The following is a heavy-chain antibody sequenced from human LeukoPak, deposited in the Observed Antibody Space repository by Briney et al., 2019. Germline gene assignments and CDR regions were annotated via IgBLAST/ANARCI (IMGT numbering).Heavy chain of an antibody. CDR2: ISSSSNYI. Sequence: PGGSLRLSCAASGFTFSSYSMYWVRQAPGKGLEWVSSISSSSNYIYYADSVKGRFTISRDNAKNSLYLQMKSLRAEDTAVYYCARGKTSQNIVTRKTYNWFDPWGQGTLVTVSS. J-gene: IGHJ5*02. CDR3: ARGKTSQNIVTRKTYNWFDP. CDR1: GFTFSSYS. V-gene: IGHV3-21*01. D-gene: IGHD2/OR15-2a*01.